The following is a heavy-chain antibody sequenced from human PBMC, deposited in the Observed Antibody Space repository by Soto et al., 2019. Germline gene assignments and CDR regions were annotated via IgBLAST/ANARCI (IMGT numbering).Heavy chain of an antibody. CDR2: ISGSGDST. CDR1: GFTFSSYV. Sequence: EVQLLESGGGLVQPGGSLRLSCAASGFTFSSYVMNWVRQAPGKGMQWVSFISGSGDSTYYADSVKGRFTIPRDNSKNALYLQMNILSAYDTAVYYCARRNCGWDFDLWGRGTLFTVSS. J-gene: IGHJ2*01. V-gene: IGHV3-23*01. D-gene: IGHD1-20*01. CDR3: ARRNCGWDFDL.